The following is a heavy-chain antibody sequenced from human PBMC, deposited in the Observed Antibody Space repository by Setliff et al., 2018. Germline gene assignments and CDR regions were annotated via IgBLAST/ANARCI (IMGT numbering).Heavy chain of an antibody. CDR1: GGSISSSYYY. J-gene: IGHJ4*02. Sequence: PSETLSLTCAVSGGSISSSYYYWGWIRQPPGKGLEWIGSIYYSGSTYYNPSLKSRVTISVDTSKNQFSLKLSSVTVADTAVYYGARQEDDSSGYYSTDWGQGTLVTVSS. CDR2: IYYSGST. V-gene: IGHV4-39*01. CDR3: ARQEDDSSGYYSTD. D-gene: IGHD3-22*01.